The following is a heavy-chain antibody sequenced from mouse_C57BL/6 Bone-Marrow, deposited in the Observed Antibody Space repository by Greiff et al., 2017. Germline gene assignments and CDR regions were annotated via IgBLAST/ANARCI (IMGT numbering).Heavy chain of an antibody. V-gene: IGHV1-42*01. J-gene: IGHJ4*01. CDR3: ASTTVVAGDAMDY. CDR2: FNPSTGGT. D-gene: IGHD1-1*01. Sequence: EVQLQQSGPELVKPGASVKISCKASGYSFTGYYMNWVKQSPEKSLEWIGEFNPSTGGTTYNQKFKAKATLTVDKSSSTAYMQLKSLTSEDSAVYYCASTTVVAGDAMDYWGQGTSVTVSS. CDR1: GYSFTGYY.